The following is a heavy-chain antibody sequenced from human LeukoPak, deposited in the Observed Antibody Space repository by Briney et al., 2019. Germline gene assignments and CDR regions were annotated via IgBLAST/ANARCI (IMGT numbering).Heavy chain of an antibody. D-gene: IGHD3-3*01. CDR3: ARNALEWLFGSTYFDY. CDR1: GGSISSYY. Sequence: SETLSLTCTVSGGSISSYYWSWIRQPPGKGLEWIGYIYYSGSTNYNPSLKSRVTISVDTSKNQFSLKLSSVTAADTAVYYCARNALEWLFGSTYFDYWGQGTLVTVSS. CDR2: IYYSGST. V-gene: IGHV4-59*12. J-gene: IGHJ4*02.